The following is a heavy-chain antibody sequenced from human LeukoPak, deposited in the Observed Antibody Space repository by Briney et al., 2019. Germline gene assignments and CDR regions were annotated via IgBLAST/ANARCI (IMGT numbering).Heavy chain of an antibody. V-gene: IGHV3-53*01. D-gene: IGHD6-13*01. J-gene: IGHJ1*01. CDR1: GFTFSSTD. CDR2: VYSGGST. Sequence: GGSLRLSCAASGFTFSSTDMSWVRQAPGKGLEWVSAVYSGGSTFYADSVKGRFTISRDNSKNTLYLQISSLRVEDTAVYYCALLGAAGREYFQRWGQGTLVTVSS. CDR3: ALLGAAGREYFQR.